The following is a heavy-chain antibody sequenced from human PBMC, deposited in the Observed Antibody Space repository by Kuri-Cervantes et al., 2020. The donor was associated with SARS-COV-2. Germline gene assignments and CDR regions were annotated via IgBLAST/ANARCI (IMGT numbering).Heavy chain of an antibody. CDR2: INSDGSST. Sequence: GGSLRLSCAASGFTFSSYWMHWVRQAPGKGLVWVSRINSDGSSTSYADSVKGRFTISRDNAKNTLYLQMNSLRAEDTAVYYCARDANYGSRLPRKFDYWGQGTLVTVSS. D-gene: IGHD5-12*01. CDR1: GFTFSSYW. V-gene: IGHV3-74*01. CDR3: ARDANYGSRLPRKFDY. J-gene: IGHJ4*02.